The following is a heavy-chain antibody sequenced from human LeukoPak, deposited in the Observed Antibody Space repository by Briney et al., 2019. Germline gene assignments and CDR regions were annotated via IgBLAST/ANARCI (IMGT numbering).Heavy chain of an antibody. CDR2: ITPNSGGT. V-gene: IGHV1-2*02. Sequence: GASLKVSSTASGYTFTGYYMHWVRQAPGQRLEWMGWITPNSGGTNYAQKSQGRVTMTRETSISTAYMELSRLRSDDTAVYYCARDKPPYSSGWYREDWCDPWGQGTLVTVAS. J-gene: IGHJ5*02. CDR3: ARDKPPYSSGWYREDWCDP. D-gene: IGHD6-19*01. CDR1: GYTFTGYY.